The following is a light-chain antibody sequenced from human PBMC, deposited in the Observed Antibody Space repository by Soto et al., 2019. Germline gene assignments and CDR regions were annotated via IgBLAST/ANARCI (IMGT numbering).Light chain of an antibody. CDR1: QSVNIY. V-gene: IGKV3-11*01. Sequence: EIVLTQSPATLSLSPGERATLSCRASQSVNIYLAWYQQKPGQAPRLLIYDASNRATGIPARFSGSGSGTDFPLTISSLETEDIDVYYCQQRSNWRVTFGGGTKVEIK. CDR2: DAS. J-gene: IGKJ4*01. CDR3: QQRSNWRVT.